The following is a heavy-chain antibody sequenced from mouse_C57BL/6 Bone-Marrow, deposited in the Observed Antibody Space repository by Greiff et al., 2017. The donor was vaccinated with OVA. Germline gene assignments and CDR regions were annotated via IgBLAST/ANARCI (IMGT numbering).Heavy chain of an antibody. CDR1: GFTFSDYY. CDR3: ARLFYDYDDFDV. Sequence: EVQGVESGGGLVQPGGSLKLSCAASGFTFSDYYMYWVRQTPEKRLEWVAYLSNGGGSTYYPDTVKGRFTISRDNAKNTLYLQMSRLKSEDTAMYYCARLFYDYDDFDVWGTGTTVTVSS. D-gene: IGHD2-4*01. CDR2: LSNGGGST. V-gene: IGHV5-12*01. J-gene: IGHJ1*03.